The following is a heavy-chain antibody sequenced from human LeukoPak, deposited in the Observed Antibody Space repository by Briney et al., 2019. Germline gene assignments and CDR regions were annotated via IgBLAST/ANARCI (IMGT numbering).Heavy chain of an antibody. Sequence: PGGSLRLSCAASGFTFSSYSMNWVRQAPGKGLEWLSYITYSSSSTYYADSVKGRFIISRDNAKNSLYLQMNSLRAEDTAVYYCGRDQAGGYIPPDYWGQGTLVTVSS. CDR1: GFTFSSYS. J-gene: IGHJ4*02. CDR2: ITYSSSST. CDR3: GRDQAGGYIPPDY. D-gene: IGHD5-12*01. V-gene: IGHV3-48*04.